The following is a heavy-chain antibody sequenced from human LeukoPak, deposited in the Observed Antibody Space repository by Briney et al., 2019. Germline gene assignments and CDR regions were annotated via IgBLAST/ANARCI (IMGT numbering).Heavy chain of an antibody. V-gene: IGHV1-18*01. D-gene: IGHD6-25*01. Sequence: ASVKVSCKASGYTFSDYGVTWVRQAPGQGLEWRGWISVSSGTTTYAEVFQGRLTPTTDASTNTAFMDLTSLTSDDTAVYYCARDVSRGYTDYWGQGSLVTVAS. J-gene: IGHJ4*02. CDR1: GYTFSDYG. CDR2: ISVSSGTT. CDR3: ARDVSRGYTDY.